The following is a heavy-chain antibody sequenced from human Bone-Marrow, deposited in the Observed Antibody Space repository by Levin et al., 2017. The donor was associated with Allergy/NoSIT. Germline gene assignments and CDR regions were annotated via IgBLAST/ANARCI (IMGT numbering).Heavy chain of an antibody. V-gene: IGHV1-46*01. CDR3: TRDRIAVAATGGDY. D-gene: IGHD6-19*01. CDR2: INPSGGST. CDR1: GYTFTSYY. Sequence: GESLKISCKASGYTFTSYYMHWVRQAPGQGLEWMGIINPSGGSTTYAQKFQGRVTMTRDTSTSTVYIELRSLRSEDTAVYYCTRDRIAVAATGGDYWGQGTLVTVSS. J-gene: IGHJ4*02.